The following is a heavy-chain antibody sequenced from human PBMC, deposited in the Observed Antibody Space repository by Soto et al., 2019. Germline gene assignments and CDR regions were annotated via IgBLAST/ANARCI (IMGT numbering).Heavy chain of an antibody. D-gene: IGHD3-3*01. CDR3: ARDFAYFDS. J-gene: IGHJ4*02. Sequence: SETLSLTCTVSGGSFKSGSYSWSWIRQPPGKGLEWIGYVYHTGRTSYNPSLKSRVSISMDTSKNQFSLNLDSVTAADTAVYFCARDFAYFDSWGRGTLVTVSS. V-gene: IGHV4-61*01. CDR1: GGSFKSGSYS. CDR2: VYHTGRT.